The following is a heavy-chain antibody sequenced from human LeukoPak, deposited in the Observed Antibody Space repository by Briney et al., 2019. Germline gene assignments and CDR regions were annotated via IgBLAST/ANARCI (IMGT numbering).Heavy chain of an antibody. Sequence: PSETLSLTCAVYGGSFSGYYWSWIRQPPGKGLEWIGYIYYSGSTNYNPSLKSRVTISVDTSKNQFSLKLSSVTAADTAVYYCAREKDYDSSGYYRTPYFDYWGQGTLVTVSS. J-gene: IGHJ4*02. CDR1: GGSFSGYY. V-gene: IGHV4-59*01. CDR2: IYYSGST. D-gene: IGHD3-22*01. CDR3: AREKDYDSSGYYRTPYFDY.